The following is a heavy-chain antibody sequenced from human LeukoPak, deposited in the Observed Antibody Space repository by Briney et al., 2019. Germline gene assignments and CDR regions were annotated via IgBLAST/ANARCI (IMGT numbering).Heavy chain of an antibody. Sequence: GGSLRLSCAAPGVIFSSYIIHWVRQAPDKGLEWLAVSWYDDVLKSYANPVRGRFTLSRDNSKKTLYLQMDSLRVDDTAMYYCVKESDGFDIWGQGTMVIVSS. CDR2: SWYDDVLK. J-gene: IGHJ3*02. CDR1: GVIFSSYI. V-gene: IGHV3-30*02. CDR3: VKESDGFDI.